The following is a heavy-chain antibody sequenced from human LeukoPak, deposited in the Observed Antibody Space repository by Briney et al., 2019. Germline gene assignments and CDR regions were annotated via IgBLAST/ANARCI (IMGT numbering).Heavy chain of an antibody. J-gene: IGHJ5*02. D-gene: IGHD2-21*02. V-gene: IGHV3-30*02. CDR1: GYTFRRNG. CDR3: ATDRNCGGGCSNWFDP. CDR2: IPYDGYKK. Sequence: GGSLTLSCVASGYTFRRNGLHWVRQAPGKGLEWVAFIPYDGYKKSYLDSVKGRFTISRDNSKNTVYLQMSSLRAEDTALYYWATDRNCGGGCSNWFDPWGQGTLVIVSS.